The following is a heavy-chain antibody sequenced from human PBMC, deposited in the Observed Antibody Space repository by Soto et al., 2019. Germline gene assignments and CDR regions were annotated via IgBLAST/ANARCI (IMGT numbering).Heavy chain of an antibody. D-gene: IGHD5-12*01. V-gene: IGHV3-7*03. CDR1: EFTFSNYW. J-gene: IGHJ4*02. CDR3: ARDHHRYSGYDYVDY. CDR2: ISRDGSEK. Sequence: GGSLRLSCAASEFTFSNYWMNWVRQAPGKGLEWVAYISRDGSEKSYVDSVKGRFTISRDNAKKSLFLQMNSLRVEDTAVYYCARDHHRYSGYDYVDYWGQGTLVTVS.